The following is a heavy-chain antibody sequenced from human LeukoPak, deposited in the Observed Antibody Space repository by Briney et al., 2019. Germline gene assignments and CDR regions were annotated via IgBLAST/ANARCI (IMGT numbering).Heavy chain of an antibody. V-gene: IGHV4-4*07. CDR2: IYTTGTS. CDR3: AKVAAATGSTEWFDP. J-gene: IGHJ5*02. CDR1: GDSITSYS. Sequence: PSETLSLTCTVSGDSITSYSWTWIRQSAGKGLEWIGRIYTTGTSNYSPSLKSRVTMSVDRTRNQFSLTLRSVTAADSAVYYCAKVAAATGSTEWFDPWGQGTLITVSS. D-gene: IGHD1-1*01.